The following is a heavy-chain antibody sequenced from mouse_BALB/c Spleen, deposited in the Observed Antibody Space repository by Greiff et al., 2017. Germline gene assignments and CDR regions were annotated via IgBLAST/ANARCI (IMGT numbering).Heavy chain of an antibody. J-gene: IGHJ3*01. CDR3: ARSGGYDRAFAY. Sequence: EVQRVESGGGLVQPGGSRKLSCAASGFTFSSFGMHWVRQAPEKGLEWVAYISSGSSTIYYADTVKGRFTISRDNPKNTLFLQMTSLRSEDTAMYYCARSGGYDRAFAYWGQGTLVTVSA. V-gene: IGHV5-17*02. D-gene: IGHD2-14*01. CDR1: GFTFSSFG. CDR2: ISSGSSTI.